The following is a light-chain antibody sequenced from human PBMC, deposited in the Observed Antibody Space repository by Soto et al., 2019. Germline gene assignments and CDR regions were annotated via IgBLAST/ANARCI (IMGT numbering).Light chain of an antibody. CDR3: CSYAGSSTSVV. CDR1: SSDVGSYNL. J-gene: IGLJ2*01. Sequence: QSVLTEPSSVSGSPGQSITISCTGTSSDVGSYNLVSWYQQHTGKAPKLMIYEVSTRPSGVSNRFSGSKSGNTASLTISGLQAEDEADYYCCSYAGSSTSVVFGGGRKVTV. CDR2: EVS. V-gene: IGLV2-23*02.